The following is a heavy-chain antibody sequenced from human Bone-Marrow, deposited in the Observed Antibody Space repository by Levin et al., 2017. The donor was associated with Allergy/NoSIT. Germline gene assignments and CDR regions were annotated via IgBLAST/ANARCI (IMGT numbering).Heavy chain of an antibody. CDR2: IIPIFGTA. CDR1: GGTFSSYA. D-gene: IGHD6-13*01. J-gene: IGHJ2*01. CDR3: ARGPSEQLVDIDWYFDL. Sequence: SVKVSCKASGGTFSSYAISWVRQAPGQGLEWMGGIIPIFGTANYAQKFQGRVTITADESTSTAYMELSSLRSEDTAVYYCARGPSEQLVDIDWYFDLWGRGTLVTVSS. V-gene: IGHV1-69*13.